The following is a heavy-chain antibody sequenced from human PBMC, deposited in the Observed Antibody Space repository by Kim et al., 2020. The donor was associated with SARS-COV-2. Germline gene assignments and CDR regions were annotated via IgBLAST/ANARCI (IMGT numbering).Heavy chain of an antibody. CDR3: ATDFACNWNYGGY. V-gene: IGHV1-24*01. Sequence: YEQKFQGRVTMTEDTSTDTAYMELSSLRSEDTAVYYCATDFACNWNYGGYWGQGTLVTVSS. J-gene: IGHJ4*02. D-gene: IGHD1-7*01.